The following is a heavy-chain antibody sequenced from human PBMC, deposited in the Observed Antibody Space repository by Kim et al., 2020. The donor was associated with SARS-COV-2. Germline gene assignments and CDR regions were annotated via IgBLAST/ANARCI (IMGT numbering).Heavy chain of an antibody. Sequence: GGSLRLSCAASGFSVSDSYMNWVRQAPGKGLEWVSVIFGGDNTYYADSVKGSFTISRGNSKNTVYLQMNSLRAEDTAVYYCARDWNADKYFDSWGQGTLV. CDR1: GFSVSDSY. J-gene: IGHJ4*02. D-gene: IGHD1-1*01. CDR2: IFGGDNT. V-gene: IGHV3-66*01. CDR3: ARDWNADKYFDS.